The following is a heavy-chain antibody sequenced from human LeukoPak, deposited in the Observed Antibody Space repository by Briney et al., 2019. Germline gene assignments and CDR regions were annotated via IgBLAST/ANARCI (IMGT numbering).Heavy chain of an antibody. V-gene: IGHV1-3*01. J-gene: IGHJ4*02. Sequence: ASVKVSCKASGYTFTCYAMHWVRQAPGQRLEWMGWINAGNGNTKYSQKFQGRVTITRDTSASTAYMELSSLRSEDTAVYYCAREPHCSGGSCYSLDTAMVYWGQGTLVTVSS. CDR3: AREPHCSGGSCYSLDTAMVY. CDR1: GYTFTCYA. D-gene: IGHD2-15*01. CDR2: INAGNGNT.